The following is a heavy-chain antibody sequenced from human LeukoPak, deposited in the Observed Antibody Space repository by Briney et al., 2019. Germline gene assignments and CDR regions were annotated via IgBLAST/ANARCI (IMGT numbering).Heavy chain of an antibody. CDR2: IYPGDSDT. V-gene: IGHV5-51*01. CDR3: ARRLNYSKTTSTFDY. D-gene: IGHD4-11*01. Sequence: GESLKISCKGSGYSFTSYWIGWVRQMPGKGLEWMGIIYPGDSDTRYSPSFQGQVTISADKSISTAYLQWSSLKASDTAMYYCARRLNYSKTTSTFDYWGQGTLVTVSS. J-gene: IGHJ4*02. CDR1: GYSFTSYW.